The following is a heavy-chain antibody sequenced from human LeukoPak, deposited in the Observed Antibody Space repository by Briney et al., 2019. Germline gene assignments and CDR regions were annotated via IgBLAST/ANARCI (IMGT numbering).Heavy chain of an antibody. D-gene: IGHD3-9*01. CDR3: VRSGILTGYFDY. CDR2: ISSSGSSK. CDR1: Y. J-gene: IGHJ4*02. V-gene: IGHV3-11*01. Sequence: YMSWIRQAPGKGLQWLSYISSSGSSKKYADSVKGRFTISRDNAKNSLYLQMNSLRAEDTAVYYCVRSGILTGYFDYWGQGTLVTVSS.